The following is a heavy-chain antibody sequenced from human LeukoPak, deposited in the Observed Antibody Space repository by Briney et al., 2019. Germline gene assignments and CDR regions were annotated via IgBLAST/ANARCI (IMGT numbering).Heavy chain of an antibody. J-gene: IGHJ4*02. CDR1: GGSISSYY. CDR3: ARVARDGYNL. D-gene: IGHD5-24*01. CDR2: IYYSGST. V-gene: IGHV4-59*01. Sequence: SETLSLTCTVSGGSISSYYWSWIRQPPGKGLEWIGYIYYSGSTNYNPSLKSRVTISVDTSKNQLSLKLSSVTAADTAVYYCARVARDGYNLWGQGTLVTVSS.